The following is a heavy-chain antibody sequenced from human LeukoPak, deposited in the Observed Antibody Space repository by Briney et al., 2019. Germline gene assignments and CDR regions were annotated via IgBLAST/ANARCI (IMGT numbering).Heavy chain of an antibody. CDR1: GYTFTGYY. J-gene: IGHJ4*02. D-gene: IGHD5-12*01. V-gene: IGHV1-2*02. Sequence: ASVKVSCKVSGYTFTGYYIHWVRQAPGQGLEWVGWINPNSGGTNFAQKFQGRFTMTRDTSTTTAYMELSSLRSDDTAVYYCARARMGSAYDYFDYWGQGTLVTVSS. CDR3: ARARMGSAYDYFDY. CDR2: INPNSGGT.